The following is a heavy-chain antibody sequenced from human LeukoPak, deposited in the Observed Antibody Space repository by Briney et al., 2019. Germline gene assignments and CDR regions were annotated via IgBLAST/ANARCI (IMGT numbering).Heavy chain of an antibody. CDR3: ARDRPPHLDY. Sequence: PSETLSLTCTVSGGSISSYYWSWIRQPPGKRLEWIGYIYYSGSTNYNPSLKSRVTISVDTSKNQFSLKLSSVTAADTAVYYCARDRPPHLDYWGQGTLVTVSS. CDR1: GGSISSYY. J-gene: IGHJ4*02. V-gene: IGHV4-59*01. CDR2: IYYSGST.